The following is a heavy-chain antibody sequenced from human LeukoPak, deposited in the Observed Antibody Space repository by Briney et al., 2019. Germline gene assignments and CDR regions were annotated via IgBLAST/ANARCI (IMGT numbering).Heavy chain of an antibody. CDR2: IWYDGSNK. V-gene: IGHV3-33*06. CDR1: GFTFSSYG. Sequence: GGSLRLSCSASGFTFSSYGMHWVRQAPGKGLEWVAVIWYDGSNKYYADSVKGRFTISRDNSKNTLYLQMNSLRAEDTAVYYCVKDGEEYYYGSGTWYYFDYWGQGTLVTVSS. D-gene: IGHD3-10*01. J-gene: IGHJ4*02. CDR3: VKDGEEYYYGSGTWYYFDY.